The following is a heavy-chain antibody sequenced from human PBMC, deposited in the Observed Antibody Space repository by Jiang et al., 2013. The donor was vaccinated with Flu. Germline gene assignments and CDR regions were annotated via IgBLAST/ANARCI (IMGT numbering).Heavy chain of an antibody. J-gene: IGHJ6*01. CDR2: INHSGNT. Sequence: LLKPSETLSLTCGVYGGALSGYYWSWIRQPPGKGLEWIGEINHSGNTNYNPSLKSRVTISVDTSKNQFSLKLSSVTAADTAIYYFAKGYYYGMDVWGPREHGHRLL. CDR3: AKGYYYGMDV. CDR1: GGALSGYY. V-gene: IGHV4-34*01.